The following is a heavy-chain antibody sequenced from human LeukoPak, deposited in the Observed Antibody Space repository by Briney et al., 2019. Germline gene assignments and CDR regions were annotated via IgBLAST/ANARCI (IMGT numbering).Heavy chain of an antibody. CDR3: ARKNSSGYYPLDY. J-gene: IGHJ4*02. Sequence: PSQTLSLTCAVSGGSISSGGYYWSWIRQHPGKGLEWIGYIYYSGSTYYNPSLKSRVTISVDTSKNQFSLKLSSVTAADTAVYYCARKNSSGYYPLDYWGQGTLVTVSS. D-gene: IGHD3-22*01. CDR1: GGSISSGGYY. CDR2: IYYSGST. V-gene: IGHV4-31*11.